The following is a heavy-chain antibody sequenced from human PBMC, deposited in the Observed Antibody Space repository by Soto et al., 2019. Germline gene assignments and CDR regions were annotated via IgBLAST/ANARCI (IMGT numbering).Heavy chain of an antibody. D-gene: IGHD2-2*01. Sequence: EVQLVESGGGLVQPGGSLRLSCAVSGLTFSTHWMHWVRQAPGKGLVWVSRINSDETNIDYADSVKGRFTISRDNAKNTLYLQMNSLRAEDTAVYYCARDYQLLWESHYYYAMDVWGQGTTVTVSS. CDR1: GLTFSTHW. CDR3: ARDYQLLWESHYYYAMDV. V-gene: IGHV3-74*01. J-gene: IGHJ6*02. CDR2: INSDETNI.